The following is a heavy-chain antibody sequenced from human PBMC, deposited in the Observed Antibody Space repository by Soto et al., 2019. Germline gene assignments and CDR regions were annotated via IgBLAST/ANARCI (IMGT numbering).Heavy chain of an antibody. CDR3: ARDGQQQFKYYYYGMDV. D-gene: IGHD6-13*01. J-gene: IGHJ6*02. CDR1: GFTFSSYA. CDR2: ISYDGSNK. Sequence: QVQLVESGGGVVRPGRSLRLSCAASGFTFSSYAMHWVRQAPGKGLEWVAVISYDGSNKYYADSVKGRFTISRDNSKNTLYLQMNSLRAEDTAVYYCARDGQQQFKYYYYGMDVWGQGTTVTVSS. V-gene: IGHV3-30-3*01.